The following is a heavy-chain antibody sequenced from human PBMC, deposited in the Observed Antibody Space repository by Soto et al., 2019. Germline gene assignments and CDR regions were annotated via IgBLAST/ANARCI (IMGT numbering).Heavy chain of an antibody. V-gene: IGHV1-18*01. CDR1: GYTFTSYG. J-gene: IGHJ3*02. CDR3: ANSGVVVAATDGAFDI. CDR2: ISAYNGNT. D-gene: IGHD2-15*01. Sequence: EASVKVSCKASGYTFTSYGISWVRQAPGQGLEWMGWISAYNGNTNYAQKLQGRVTMTTDTSTSTAYMELRSLRSDDTAVYYCANSGVVVAATDGAFDIWGQGTMVTVSS.